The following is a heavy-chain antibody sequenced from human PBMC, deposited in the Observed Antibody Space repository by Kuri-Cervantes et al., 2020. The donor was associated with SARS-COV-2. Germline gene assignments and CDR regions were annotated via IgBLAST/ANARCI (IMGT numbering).Heavy chain of an antibody. CDR2: IIPLFGTT. V-gene: IGHV1-69*06. J-gene: IGHJ4*02. Sequence: SVKVSCKASGGTFSSYAVTWVRQVPGQGLEWMGRIIPLFGTTIYAEKFRGRVALTADRSTNTAYMELSSLRSEDTAVYYCAGPYCSITTCYDGTFDSWGQGTLVTVSS. CDR3: AGPYCSITTCYDGTFDS. D-gene: IGHD2-2*01. CDR1: GGTFSSYA.